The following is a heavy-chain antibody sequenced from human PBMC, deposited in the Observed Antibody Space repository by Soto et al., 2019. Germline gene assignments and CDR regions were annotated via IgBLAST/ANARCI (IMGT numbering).Heavy chain of an antibody. CDR2: ISYDGSNK. CDR3: AKDADPSGSYYFDS. J-gene: IGHJ4*02. CDR1: GFTFSSYG. V-gene: IGHV3-30*18. Sequence: QVQLVESGGGVVQPGRSLRLSCAASGFTFSSYGMHWVRQAPGKGLEWVAVISYDGSNKYYADSVKGRFTISRDNSKNTLYLQMTSLRAEDTAVYDCAKDADPSGSYYFDSWGPGTLVTVSS. D-gene: IGHD1-26*01.